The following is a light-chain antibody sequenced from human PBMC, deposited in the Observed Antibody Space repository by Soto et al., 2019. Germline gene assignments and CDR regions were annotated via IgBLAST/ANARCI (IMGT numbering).Light chain of an antibody. CDR2: EVY. Sequence: QSALTQPASVSGSPGQSITISCTGTSSDVGGYNYVSWYQQHPGKAPKLIIYEVYSRPSGVPNRLSGSKSGNTASLTISRLQAEDEADYYCSSYTRSSTYVFGTGTKVTVL. V-gene: IGLV2-14*01. J-gene: IGLJ1*01. CDR3: SSYTRSSTYV. CDR1: SSDVGGYNY.